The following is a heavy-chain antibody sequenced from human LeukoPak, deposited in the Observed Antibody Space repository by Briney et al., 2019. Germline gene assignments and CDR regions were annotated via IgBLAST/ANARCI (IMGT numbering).Heavy chain of an antibody. V-gene: IGHV1-2*02. CDR3: ARAAMGDYGDYVLDY. J-gene: IGHJ4*02. D-gene: IGHD4-17*01. CDR1: GYTFTGYY. CDR2: INPNSGGT. Sequence: ASVKVSCKASGYTFTGYYMHWVRQAPGQGLEWMGWINPNSGGTNYAQKFQGRVTMTRDTSISTAYMELSRLRSDDTAVYYCARAAMGDYGDYVLDYWGQETLVTVSS.